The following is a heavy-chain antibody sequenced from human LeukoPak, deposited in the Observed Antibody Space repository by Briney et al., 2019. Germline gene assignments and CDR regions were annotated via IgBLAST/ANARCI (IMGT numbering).Heavy chain of an antibody. J-gene: IGHJ5*02. V-gene: IGHV1-46*01. D-gene: IGHD2-15*01. CDR3: ARGGYCSGGSCYSGPFDP. CDR2: INPSGGST. Sequence: ASVKVSCKASGYSFTSYYMHWVRQAPGQGLEWMGIINPSGGSTSYAQKFQGRVTMTRDTSTSTVYMELSSLRSEDTAVYYCARGGYCSGGSCYSGPFDPWGQGTLVTVSS. CDR1: GYSFTSYY.